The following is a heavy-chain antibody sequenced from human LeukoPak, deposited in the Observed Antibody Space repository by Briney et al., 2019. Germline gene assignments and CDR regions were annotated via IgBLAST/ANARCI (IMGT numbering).Heavy chain of an antibody. V-gene: IGHV1-69*13. CDR2: IIPIFGTA. CDR3: ASPTGGSGNSVRFDY. J-gene: IGHJ4*02. D-gene: IGHD4-23*01. Sequence: VASVKVSCKASGGTFSSYAISWVRQAPGQGLEWMGGIIPIFGTANYAQKFQGRVTITADESTSTAYMELSSLRSEGTAVYYCASPTGGSGNSVRFDYWGQGTLVTVSS. CDR1: GGTFSSYA.